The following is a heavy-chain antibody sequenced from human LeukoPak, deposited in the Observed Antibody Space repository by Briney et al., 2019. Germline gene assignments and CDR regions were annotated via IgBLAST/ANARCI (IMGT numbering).Heavy chain of an antibody. CDR2: IYTSGST. CDR1: GGSISSYY. CDR3: AREWGSDSSGWDVYYFDY. D-gene: IGHD6-19*01. J-gene: IGHJ4*02. Sequence: PSETLSLTCTVSGGSISSYYWSWIRQPAGKGLEWIGRIYTSGSTNYNPSLKSRVTMSVDTSKNQFSLKLSSVTAADTAVYYCAREWGSDSSGWDVYYFDYWGQGTLVTVSS. V-gene: IGHV4-4*07.